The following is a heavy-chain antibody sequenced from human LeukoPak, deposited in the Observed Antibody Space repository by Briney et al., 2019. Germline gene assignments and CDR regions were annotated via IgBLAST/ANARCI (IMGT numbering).Heavy chain of an antibody. V-gene: IGHV4-61*02. CDR2: IYTTGST. D-gene: IGHD1-14*01. Sequence: SETLSLTCTVSGGSISSGSYYWSWIRQPAGKGLEWIGRIYTTGSTNYNPSLKSRVTISVDTSKNQFSLQLSSVTAADTAVYYCAKRTWEPFPPFDPWGQGTLVTVSS. J-gene: IGHJ5*02. CDR3: AKRTWEPFPPFDP. CDR1: GGSISSGSYY.